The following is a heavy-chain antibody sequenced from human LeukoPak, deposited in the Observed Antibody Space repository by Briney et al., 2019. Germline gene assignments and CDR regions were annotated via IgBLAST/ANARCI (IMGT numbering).Heavy chain of an antibody. J-gene: IGHJ4*02. V-gene: IGHV3-23*01. CDR3: AKRRYDSSGHFDS. CDR2: ISGSGSYT. D-gene: IGHD3-22*01. CDR1: GGSFSGYY. Sequence: QSSETLSLTCAVYGGSFSGYYWSWVRQAPGKGLEWVSAISGSGSYTDYADSVKGRFTISKDNSKNTLYMRMSSLRAEDTAVYYCAKRRYDSSGHFDSWGQGTLVTVSS.